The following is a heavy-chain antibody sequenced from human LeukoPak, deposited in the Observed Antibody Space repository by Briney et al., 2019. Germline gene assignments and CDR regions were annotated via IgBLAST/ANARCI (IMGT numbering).Heavy chain of an antibody. V-gene: IGHV4-30-4*01. D-gene: IGHD2-2*01. CDR2: IYYSGST. CDR1: GGSISSGDYY. CDR3: ARLLGYCSSTSCRHTRLGFDI. Sequence: SETLSLTCTVSGGSISSGDYYWSWIRQPPGKGLEWIGYIYYSGSTYYNPSLKSRVTISVDTSKNQFSLKLSSVTAADTAVYYCARLLGYCSSTSCRHTRLGFDIWGQGTMVTVSS. J-gene: IGHJ3*02.